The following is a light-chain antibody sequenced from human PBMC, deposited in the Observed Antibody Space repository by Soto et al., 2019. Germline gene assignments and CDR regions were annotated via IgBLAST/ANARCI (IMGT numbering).Light chain of an antibody. CDR3: QQRHMWLIT. J-gene: IGKJ5*01. V-gene: IGKV3-11*01. Sequence: FGLTHAPVTLSLSPGERATLSCRSSQSFRVLLAVYPQKPGQAPRLLIYDAYNRATGIPPRFSGSGSGTDFTLTISSLEPEDSAAYYCQQRHMWLITFGQGTRLE. CDR2: DAY. CDR1: QSFRVL.